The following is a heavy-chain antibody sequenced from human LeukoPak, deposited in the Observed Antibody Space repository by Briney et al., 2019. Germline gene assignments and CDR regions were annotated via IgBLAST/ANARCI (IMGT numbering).Heavy chain of an antibody. V-gene: IGHV4-34*01. CDR1: GGSLSGYY. CDR2: INHSGST. J-gene: IGHJ4*02. D-gene: IGHD1-26*01. Sequence: PSETLSLTCAVYGGSLSGYYWSWIRQPPGKGLEWIGEINHSGSTNYNPSLKSRVTISVDTSKNQFSLKLSSVTAADTAVYYCARVAIVGATRFDYWGQGTLVTVSS. CDR3: ARVAIVGATRFDY.